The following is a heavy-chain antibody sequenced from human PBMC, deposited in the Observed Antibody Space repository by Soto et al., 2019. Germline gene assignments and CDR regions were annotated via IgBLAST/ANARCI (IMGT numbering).Heavy chain of an antibody. V-gene: IGHV1-18*01. D-gene: IGHD2-15*01. J-gene: IGHJ5*02. CDR2: ISAYNGNT. Sequence: ASVKVSCKASGYTFTSYGISWVRQAPGQGLEWMGWISAYNGNTNYAQKLQGRVTMTTDTSTSTAHMELRSLRSDDTAVYYCARVGPRCSGGSCYRGTAGWFDPWGQGTLVTVSS. CDR3: ARVGPRCSGGSCYRGTAGWFDP. CDR1: GYTFTSYG.